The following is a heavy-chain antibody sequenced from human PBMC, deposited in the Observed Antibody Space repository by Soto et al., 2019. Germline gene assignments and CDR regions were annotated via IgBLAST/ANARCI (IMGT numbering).Heavy chain of an antibody. CDR1: GGSFSGYY. J-gene: IGHJ4*02. D-gene: IGHD3-10*01. CDR2: INHSGST. CDR3: ARRRGLLWFGELAHSDY. Sequence: QVQLQQWGAGLLKPSETLSLTCAVYGGSFSGYYWSWIRQPPGKGLEWIGEINHSGSTNYNPSLQNRVTISVDTTKTPFSLNLSSVTAADTAVYYCARRRGLLWFGELAHSDYWGQGTLVTVSS. V-gene: IGHV4-34*01.